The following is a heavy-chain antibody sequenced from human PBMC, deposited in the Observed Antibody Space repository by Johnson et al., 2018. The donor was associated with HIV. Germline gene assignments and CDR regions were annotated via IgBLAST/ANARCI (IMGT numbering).Heavy chain of an antibody. V-gene: IGHV3-11*04. CDR2: ISSGSHSI. J-gene: IGHJ3*02. D-gene: IGHD3-10*01. Sequence: QVQLVESGVGLVKPGGSLRLSCAASGFAFSDYYMAWIRQAPGKGLEWVSFISSGSHSIYYADSVKGRFTVSRDNSKNSLYLQMNSLRAEDTAVYYCARPSDYYGSGRVDAFDIWGQGTMVTVSS. CDR3: ARPSDYYGSGRVDAFDI. CDR1: GFAFSDYY.